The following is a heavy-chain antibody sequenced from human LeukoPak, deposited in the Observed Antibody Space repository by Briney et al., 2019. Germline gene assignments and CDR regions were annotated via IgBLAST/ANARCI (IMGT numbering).Heavy chain of an antibody. D-gene: IGHD3-22*01. CDR3: AGGDSSGYNRPPAFDY. CDR1: GGSISSSSYY. Sequence: SETLSLTCTVSGGSISSSSYYWGWIRQPPGKGLEWTGSIYYSGSTYYNPSLKSRVTISVDTSKNQFSLKLSSVTAADTAVYYCAGGDSSGYNRPPAFDYWGQGTLVTVSS. CDR2: IYYSGST. J-gene: IGHJ4*02. V-gene: IGHV4-39*07.